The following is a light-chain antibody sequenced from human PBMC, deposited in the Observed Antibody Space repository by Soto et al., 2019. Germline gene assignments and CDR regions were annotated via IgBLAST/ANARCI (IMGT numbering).Light chain of an antibody. J-gene: IGKJ1*01. V-gene: IGKV3-15*01. CDR3: QHSNDWPA. CDR2: DTS. Sequence: EVVLTQYHGTLSMYPGEGDTLSCRASQSLHNNLAWYQQSPGQAPRLLIYDTSTRAEGIPARFSGSGSGTEFTLTISSLQSEDCAVYYCQHSNDWPAFGHGTKVETK. CDR1: QSLHNN.